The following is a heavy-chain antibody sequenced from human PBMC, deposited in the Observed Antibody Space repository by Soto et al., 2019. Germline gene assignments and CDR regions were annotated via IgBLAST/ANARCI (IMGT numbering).Heavy chain of an antibody. CDR1: GFTFSSYG. CDR2: IWYDGSNK. D-gene: IGHD2-2*01. V-gene: IGHV3-33*01. J-gene: IGHJ6*04. CDR3: GRDQLPKEYYYYVMDV. Sequence: PGGSLRLSCAASGFTFSSYGMHWVRQAPGKGLEWVSVIWYDGSNKYYADSVKGRFTISRDNSKNTLYLQMNSLRAEDTAVYYCGRDQLPKEYYYYVMDVGGKGTRATVPS.